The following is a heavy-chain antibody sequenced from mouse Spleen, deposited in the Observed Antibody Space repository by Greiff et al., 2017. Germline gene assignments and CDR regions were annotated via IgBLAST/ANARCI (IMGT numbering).Heavy chain of an antibody. J-gene: IGHJ2*01. CDR1: GYTFTSYW. CDR3: ARYLGNYFDY. CDR2: INPSNGGT. D-gene: IGHD1-1*01. Sequence: QVHVKQPGTELVKPGASVKLSCKASGYTFTSYWMYWVKQRPGQGLEWIGNINPSNGGTNYNEKFKSKATLTVDKSSSTAYMQLSSLTSEDSAVYYCARYLGNYFDYWGQGTTLTVSS. V-gene: IGHV1-53*01.